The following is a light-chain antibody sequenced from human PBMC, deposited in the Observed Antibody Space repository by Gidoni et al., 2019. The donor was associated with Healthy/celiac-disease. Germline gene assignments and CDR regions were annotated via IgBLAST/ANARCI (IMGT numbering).Light chain of an antibody. V-gene: IGKV4-1*01. J-gene: IGKJ1*01. CDR1: QSALYSSNNKNY. Sequence: DIVMTQSPDSLAVSLGGRATINSKSSQSALYSSNNKNYLAWYQQKPGQPPKLLIYWASTREAGVPDRFSGSGSGTDFTLTISSLQAEDVAVYYCQQYYSTPWTFGQGTKVEIK. CDR3: QQYYSTPWT. CDR2: WAS.